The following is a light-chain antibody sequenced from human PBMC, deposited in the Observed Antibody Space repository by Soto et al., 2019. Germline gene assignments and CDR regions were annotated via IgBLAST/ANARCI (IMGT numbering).Light chain of an antibody. Sequence: QSALTQPASVSGSPGQSITISCTGTSSDVGGYNYVSWYQQHPGKAPKLMIYDVSSRPPGVSNRFSGSKSGNTASLTISGLQAEDEADYCGNSYTSSSTVVFGGGTKLTVL. CDR2: DVS. CDR1: SSDVGGYNY. J-gene: IGLJ2*01. V-gene: IGLV2-14*03. CDR3: NSYTSSSTVV.